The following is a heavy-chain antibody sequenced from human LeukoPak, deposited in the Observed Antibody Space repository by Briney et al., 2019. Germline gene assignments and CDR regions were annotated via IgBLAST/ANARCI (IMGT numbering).Heavy chain of an antibody. Sequence: PSETLSLTCTVSGGSISSSSYYWGWIRQPPGKGLEWIGSIYHSGSTYYNPSLKSRVTISVDTSKNQFSLKLSSVTAADTAVYYCARRWDYYYYMDVWGKGTTVTVSS. J-gene: IGHJ6*03. D-gene: IGHD4-23*01. CDR1: GGSISSSSYY. CDR2: IYHSGST. V-gene: IGHV4-39*07. CDR3: ARRWDYYYYMDV.